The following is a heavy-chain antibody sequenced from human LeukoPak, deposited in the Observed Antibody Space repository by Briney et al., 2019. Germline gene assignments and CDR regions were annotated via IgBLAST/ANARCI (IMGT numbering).Heavy chain of an antibody. Sequence: PGGSLRLSCAASGFTFSSYSMNWVRQAPGKGLEWVSSISSSSSHIYYADSVKGRFTISRDNAKNSLYLQMNSLRAEDTALYYCAKGLLFGDFSGLFDYWGQGTLVTVSS. CDR2: ISSSSSHI. V-gene: IGHV3-21*04. D-gene: IGHD2/OR15-2a*01. CDR3: AKGLLFGDFSGLFDY. J-gene: IGHJ4*02. CDR1: GFTFSSYS.